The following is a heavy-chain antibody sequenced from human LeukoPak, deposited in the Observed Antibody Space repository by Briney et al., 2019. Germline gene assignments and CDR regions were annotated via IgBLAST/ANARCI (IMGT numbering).Heavy chain of an antibody. J-gene: IGHJ5*02. D-gene: IGHD1-14*01. V-gene: IGHV4-31*03. CDR3: ASDKQPGGWFDP. CDR1: GGSISSGGYY. CDR2: IYYSGST. Sequence: MTSETLSLTCTVSGGSISSGGYYWSWIRQHPGKGLEWIGYIYYSGSTYYNPSLKSRVTISVDTSKNQFSLKLSSVTAADTAVYYCASDKQPGGWFDPWGQGTLVIVSS.